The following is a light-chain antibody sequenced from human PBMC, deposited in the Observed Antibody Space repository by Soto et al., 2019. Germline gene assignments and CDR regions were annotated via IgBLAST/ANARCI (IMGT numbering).Light chain of an antibody. CDR2: GAS. Sequence: ETVMTQSPGTLSLSPGERATLSCRASQSVSSSYLAWHQQKPGQAPRLLIYGASSRATGIPDRFGGSGSGTDFTLTISRLEPEDFAVYYCQQYGSSPPFTFGQGTKVDIK. CDR1: QSVSSSY. CDR3: QQYGSSPPFT. V-gene: IGKV3-20*01. J-gene: IGKJ1*01.